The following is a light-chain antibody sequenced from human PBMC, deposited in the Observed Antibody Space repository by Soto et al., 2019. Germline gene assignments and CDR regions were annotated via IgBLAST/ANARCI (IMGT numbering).Light chain of an antibody. CDR2: EVT. J-gene: IGLJ1*01. CDR1: SGDIGSYNR. V-gene: IGLV2-14*01. CDR3: SSYPHINTRAGV. Sequence: QSALTQPASVSGSPGQSITISCTGTSGDIGSYNRVSWYQQHPGKAPKLIIYEVTDRPSGVSNRFSGSKSGNTASLTISGLQAEDEAEYYCSSYPHINTRAGVCGTGTKATVL.